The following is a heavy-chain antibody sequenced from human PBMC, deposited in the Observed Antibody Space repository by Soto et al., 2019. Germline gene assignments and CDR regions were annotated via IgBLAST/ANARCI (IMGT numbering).Heavy chain of an antibody. J-gene: IGHJ5*02. D-gene: IGHD2-15*01. Sequence: ASVKVSCKASGYTFTSYAMHWVRQAPGQRLEWMGWINAGNGNTKYSQKFQGRVTITRDTSASTAYMELSSLRSEDTAVYYCADVMGYCSGGSCYGWFDPWGQGTQVTVSS. CDR2: INAGNGNT. CDR3: ADVMGYCSGGSCYGWFDP. CDR1: GYTFTSYA. V-gene: IGHV1-3*01.